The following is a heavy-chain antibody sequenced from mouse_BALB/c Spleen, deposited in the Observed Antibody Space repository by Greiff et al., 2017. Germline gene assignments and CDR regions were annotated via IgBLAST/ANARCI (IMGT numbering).Heavy chain of an antibody. V-gene: IGHV2-2*02. CDR1: GFSLTSYG. CDR3: ATSYYGNWYFDV. D-gene: IGHD2-10*01. CDR2: IWSGGST. J-gene: IGHJ1*01. Sequence: VKLQESGPGLVQPSQSLSITCTVSGFSLTSYGVHWVRQSPGKGLEWLGVIWSGGSTDYNAAFISRLSISKDNSKSQVFFKMNSLQANDTAIYYCATSYYGNWYFDVWGAGTTVTVSS.